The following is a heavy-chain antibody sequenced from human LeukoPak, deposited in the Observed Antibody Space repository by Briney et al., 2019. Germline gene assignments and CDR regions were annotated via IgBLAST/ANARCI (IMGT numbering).Heavy chain of an antibody. CDR1: GFNFSAFD. V-gene: IGHV3-23*01. Sequence: PGGSLRLSCAASGFNFSAFDMSWVRQAPGKGLEWVSVIRSRGNTYYADSVKDRFTISRDNSKNTLFLQMSSLRDGDTAVYHCAKGAWLDSSWGLGTLVTVSS. D-gene: IGHD6-19*01. CDR2: IRSRGNT. J-gene: IGHJ5*02. CDR3: AKGAWLDSS.